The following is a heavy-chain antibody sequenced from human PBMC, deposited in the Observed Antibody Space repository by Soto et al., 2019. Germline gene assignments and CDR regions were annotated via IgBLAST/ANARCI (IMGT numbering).Heavy chain of an antibody. Sequence: PSETVSLTCMVSGGSVSSQTHFWTWIRQAPGKGLEWIGYVYYSGITNFNPSLKSRVTISADTSNNQIFLSLTSVTAADTAVYYCARAAISGPYYFDSPRTGTLVTV. V-gene: IGHV4-61*01. CDR2: VYYSGIT. CDR3: ARAAISGPYYFDS. J-gene: IGHJ4*02. CDR1: GGSVSSQTHF. D-gene: IGHD1-26*01.